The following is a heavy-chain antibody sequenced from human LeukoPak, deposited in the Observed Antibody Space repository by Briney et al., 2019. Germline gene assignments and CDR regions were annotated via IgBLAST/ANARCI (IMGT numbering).Heavy chain of an antibody. CDR3: AREGLYSSSWSAFDI. CDR2: ISSSSSYI. Sequence: GGSLRLSCAASGFTFSSYSMNWVRQAPGKGLEWVSSISSSSSYIYYADPVKGRFTISRDNAKNSLYLQMNSLRAEDTAVYYCAREGLYSSSWSAFDIWGQGTMVTVSS. V-gene: IGHV3-21*01. D-gene: IGHD6-13*01. J-gene: IGHJ3*02. CDR1: GFTFSSYS.